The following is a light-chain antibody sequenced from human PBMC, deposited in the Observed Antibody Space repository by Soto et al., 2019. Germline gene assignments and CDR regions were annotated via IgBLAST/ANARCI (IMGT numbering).Light chain of an antibody. CDR2: DTS. CDR1: TGAVTSGQY. J-gene: IGLJ2*01. V-gene: IGLV7-46*01. CDR3: LLSYGGGRRV. Sequence: QAVVTQEHSLTVSPGGTVSLTCGSSTGAVTSGQYPYWFQQKPGHAPRTLIYDTSIKHFWTPARFSGSLLEGKAALTLSGAQPEDEAEYYCLLSYGGGRRVFGGGTKLTVL.